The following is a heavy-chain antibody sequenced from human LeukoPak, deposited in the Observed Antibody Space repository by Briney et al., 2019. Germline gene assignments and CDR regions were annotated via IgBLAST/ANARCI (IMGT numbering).Heavy chain of an antibody. J-gene: IGHJ4*02. CDR1: AGSFSGYY. CDR3: SRALVVTAYDF. Sequence: PSETLSLTCAVYAGSFSGYYWSWIRQPPGKGLEWIGEINHSGSTNYNPSLKSRVTISVDTSKNQFSLKMSSVTAADTAVYHCSRALVVTAYDFCGQGTLVTVSS. CDR2: INHSGST. V-gene: IGHV4-34*01. D-gene: IGHD2-21*02.